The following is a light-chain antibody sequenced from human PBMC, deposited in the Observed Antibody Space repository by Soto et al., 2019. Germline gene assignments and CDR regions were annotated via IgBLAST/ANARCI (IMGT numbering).Light chain of an antibody. V-gene: IGLV7-43*01. Sequence: QAVVTQEPSLTVSPGGTVTLTCASSTGEVTSAYYPNWFQQKPGQAPRALIYSTNSKHSWTPARFSGSLLGGKAALTLSGVQHEDEADYYCLLYYGAAVVFGGGTKLTVL. CDR2: STN. CDR1: TGEVTSAYY. J-gene: IGLJ2*01. CDR3: LLYYGAAVV.